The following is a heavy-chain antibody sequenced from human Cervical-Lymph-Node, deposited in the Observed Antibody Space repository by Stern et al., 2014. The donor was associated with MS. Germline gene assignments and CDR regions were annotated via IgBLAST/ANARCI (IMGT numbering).Heavy chain of an antibody. CDR3: AKGGSGSYLD. D-gene: IGHD1-26*01. CDR2: ISYDGRDK. V-gene: IGHV3-30*04. CDR1: GFVFRRYA. J-gene: IGHJ4*02. Sequence: VQLVQSGGGVVQPGRSLRLSCAASGFVFRRYALPWVRQAPGTGLEWVALISYDGRDKYYTDSVKGRFTVSRDNSNNTVDLEMNSLRLEDTAVYYCAKGGSGSYLDWGQGSLVTVSS.